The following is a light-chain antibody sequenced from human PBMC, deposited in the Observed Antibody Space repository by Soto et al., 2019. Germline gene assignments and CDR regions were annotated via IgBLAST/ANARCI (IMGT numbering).Light chain of an antibody. V-gene: IGKV3-15*01. CDR1: QSVTNN. CDR3: QQYNNWPRT. J-gene: IGKJ1*01. CDR2: GAS. Sequence: EIVMTQSPDTLSVSPGERATLSCRASQSVTNNLAWYQQKPGQAPRLLIYGASTRTIAIPARFSGSGSGTDFTLTISSLQSEDFAVYYCQQYNNWPRTLGQGTKVDIK.